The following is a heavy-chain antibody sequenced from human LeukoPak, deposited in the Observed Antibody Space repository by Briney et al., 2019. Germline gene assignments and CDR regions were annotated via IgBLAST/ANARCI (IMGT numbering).Heavy chain of an antibody. CDR1: GYTFTSYY. CDR2: INPSGGST. J-gene: IGHJ4*02. CDR3: ASPPDIVATIWHYSDY. V-gene: IGHV1-46*01. Sequence: GASVKVSCKASGYTFTSYYMHWVRQAPGQGLEWMGIINPSGGSTSYAQKFQGRVTMTRDMFTSTVYMELSSLRSEDTAVYYCASPPDIVATIWHYSDYWGQGTLVTVSS. D-gene: IGHD5-12*01.